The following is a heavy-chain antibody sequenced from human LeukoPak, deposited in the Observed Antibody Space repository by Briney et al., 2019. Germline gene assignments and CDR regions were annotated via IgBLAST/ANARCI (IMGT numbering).Heavy chain of an antibody. CDR1: GGSFSGYY. D-gene: IGHD6-13*01. CDR3: ARLMYSSSIGGEDFDY. J-gene: IGHJ4*02. CDR2: INHSGST. Sequence: SETLSLTCAVYGGSFSGYYWSWIRQPPGKGLEWIGVINHSGSTNYNPSLKSRVTISVDTSKNQFSLKLSSVTAADTAVYYCARLMYSSSIGGEDFDYWGQGTLVTVSS. V-gene: IGHV4-34*01.